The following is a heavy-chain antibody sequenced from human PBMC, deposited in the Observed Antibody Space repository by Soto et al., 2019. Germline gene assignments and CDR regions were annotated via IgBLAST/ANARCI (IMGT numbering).Heavy chain of an antibody. V-gene: IGHV3-15*01. CDR2: IKSKTDDGTT. Sequence: EVQLVETGGGLVKPGGSLRLSCAASGFTFSNASMSWVRQAPGKGLEWVVRIKSKTDDGTTDYAAPVKGRFTISRDDSKNTLYLQMNRLKTEDTAVYYCSTDLMVVVVITECYWGQGTLVTVSA. J-gene: IGHJ4*02. D-gene: IGHD3-22*01. CDR1: GFTFSNAS. CDR3: STDLMVVVVITECY.